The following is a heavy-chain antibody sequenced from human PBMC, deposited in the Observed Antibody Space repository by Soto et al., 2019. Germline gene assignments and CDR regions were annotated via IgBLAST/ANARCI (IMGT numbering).Heavy chain of an antibody. CDR1: DFTFSIYT. J-gene: IGHJ4*02. D-gene: IGHD1-1*01. V-gene: IGHV3-21*06. CDR2: ISDSSSYI. CDR3: ARVRSTGSGYFDY. Sequence: GGSLRLSCAASDFTFSIYTITWVRQAPGKGLEWVSSISDSSSYIYYADSVKGRFTISRDNAKNALYLQMNSLRPEDTAVYYCARVRSTGSGYFDYWGPGTLVTVSS.